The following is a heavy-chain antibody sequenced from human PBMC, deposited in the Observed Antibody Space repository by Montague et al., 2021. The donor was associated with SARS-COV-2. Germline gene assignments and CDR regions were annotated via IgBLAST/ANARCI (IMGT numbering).Heavy chain of an antibody. CDR2: IYYSGST. J-gene: IGHJ4*02. Sequence: SETLSLTCSVSGGSISSSSSYWGWIRQPPGKGLEWIGNIYYSGSTHYKSSLKSRVTISVDTSKNQFSLKLSSVTAADTTVYYCARRGWFGELLWGQGTLVTVSS. CDR3: ARRGWFGELL. V-gene: IGHV4-39*01. D-gene: IGHD3-10*01. CDR1: GGSISSSSSY.